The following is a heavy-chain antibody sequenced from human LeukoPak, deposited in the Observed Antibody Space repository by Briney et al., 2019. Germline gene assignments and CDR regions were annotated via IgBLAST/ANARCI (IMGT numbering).Heavy chain of an antibody. D-gene: IGHD2-2*01. J-gene: IGHJ4*02. CDR2: VRYDETTK. V-gene: IGHV3-30*02. Sequence: GGSLRLSCAASGFTFSNYGMHWVRQAPGKGLEWVAFVRYDETTKFYADSVEGRFTISRDNSKTTLYLQMNSLRAEDTAVYYCAKDVPTAYFDYWGQGTLVTVSS. CDR3: AKDVPTAYFDY. CDR1: GFTFSNYG.